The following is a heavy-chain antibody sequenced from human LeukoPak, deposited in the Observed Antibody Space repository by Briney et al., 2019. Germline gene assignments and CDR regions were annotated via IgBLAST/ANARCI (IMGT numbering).Heavy chain of an antibody. V-gene: IGHV3-30*04. D-gene: IGHD3-10*01. Sequence: PGGSLRLSCAASGFTLNSYAMHWVRQAPGKGLEWVAVMSFDERSKHYAESVRGRFTISRDTSKNTLYLQMDSLRAEDTAVYYCARGDPYGSGSYSLDFWGQGTLVTVSS. CDR1: GFTLNSYA. CDR2: MSFDERSK. CDR3: ARGDPYGSGSYSLDF. J-gene: IGHJ4*02.